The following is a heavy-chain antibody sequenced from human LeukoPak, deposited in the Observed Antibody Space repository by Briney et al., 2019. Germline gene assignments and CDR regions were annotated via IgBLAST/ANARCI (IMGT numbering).Heavy chain of an antibody. J-gene: IGHJ4*02. V-gene: IGHV1-3*01. D-gene: IGHD3-22*01. CDR2: INAGNGNT. CDR1: GYTFTSYA. CDR3: ARLSSGYYDSSGDLDY. Sequence: GASVKVSCKASGYTFTSYAMHWVRQAPGQRLEWMGWINAGNGNTKYSQKFQGRVTITRDTSASTAYMELSSLRSEDTAVYYCARLSSGYYDSSGDLDYWGQGTLVTVSS.